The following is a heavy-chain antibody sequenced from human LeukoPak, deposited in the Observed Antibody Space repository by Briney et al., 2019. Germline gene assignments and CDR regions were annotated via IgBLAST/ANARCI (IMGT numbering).Heavy chain of an antibody. Sequence: GGSLRLSCAASGFTFSKFWMSWVRQVPGKGLQWVAYINRDESDKYYVDSVKGRFTISRDNAKNLLYLQMNSLRADDTAVYYCARVSRSVRGAADNWGQGTLVTVSS. CDR3: ARVSRSVRGAADN. D-gene: IGHD2-15*01. CDR2: INRDESDK. CDR1: GFTFSKFW. J-gene: IGHJ4*02. V-gene: IGHV3-7*01.